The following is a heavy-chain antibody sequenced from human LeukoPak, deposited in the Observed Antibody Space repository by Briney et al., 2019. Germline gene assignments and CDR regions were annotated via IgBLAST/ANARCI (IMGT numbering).Heavy chain of an antibody. Sequence: GGSLRLSCAASGFTFSDYYMSWIRQAPGKGLEWVSYISSSGSTINYADSVKGRFTISRDNAKNTLYLQMNSLRAEDTALYYCARGEYPHAFDIWGQGTMVSVSS. D-gene: IGHD2-2*02. CDR2: ISSSGSTI. CDR3: ARGEYPHAFDI. CDR1: GFTFSDYY. V-gene: IGHV3-11*04. J-gene: IGHJ3*02.